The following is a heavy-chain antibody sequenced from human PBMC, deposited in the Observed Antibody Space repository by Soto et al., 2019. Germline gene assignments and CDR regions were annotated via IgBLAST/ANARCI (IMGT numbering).Heavy chain of an antibody. Sequence: HPGGSLRLSCAASGFTFSSYAMSWVRLAPGKGLEWVSGISGSGGSTYYADSVKGRFTISRDNSKNTLYLQMNSLRAEDTAVYYCAKPAEGSPPTAFDYWGQGTLVTVSS. V-gene: IGHV3-23*01. D-gene: IGHD3-10*01. CDR1: GFTFSSYA. CDR3: AKPAEGSPPTAFDY. CDR2: ISGSGGST. J-gene: IGHJ4*02.